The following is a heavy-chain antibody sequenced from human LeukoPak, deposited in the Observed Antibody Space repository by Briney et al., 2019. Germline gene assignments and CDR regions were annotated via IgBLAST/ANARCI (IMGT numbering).Heavy chain of an antibody. CDR3: ARDSPIAAAGTGYYFDY. V-gene: IGHV3-21*01. CDR1: GFTFSSYS. J-gene: IGHJ4*02. D-gene: IGHD6-13*01. CDR2: ISSSSSYI. Sequence: PGGSLRLSCAASGFTFSSYSMNWVRQAPGKGLEWVSSISSSSSYIYYADSVKGRFTISRDNAKNSLYLQMNSLRAEDTAVYYCARDSPIAAAGTGYYFDYWGQGTLVTVSS.